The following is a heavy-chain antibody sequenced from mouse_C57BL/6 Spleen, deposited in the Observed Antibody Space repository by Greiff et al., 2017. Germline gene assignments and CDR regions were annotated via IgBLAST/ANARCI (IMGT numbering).Heavy chain of an antibody. V-gene: IGHV1-59*01. CDR1: GYTFTSYW. Sequence: QVQLKQPGAELVRPGTSVKLSCKASGYTFTSYWMHWVKQRPGQGLEWIGVIDPSDSYTNYNQKFKGKATLTVDTSSSTAYMQLSSLTSEDSAVYYCARNYGSRTGYFDVWGTGTTVTVSS. CDR3: ARNYGSRTGYFDV. CDR2: IDPSDSYT. D-gene: IGHD1-1*01. J-gene: IGHJ1*03.